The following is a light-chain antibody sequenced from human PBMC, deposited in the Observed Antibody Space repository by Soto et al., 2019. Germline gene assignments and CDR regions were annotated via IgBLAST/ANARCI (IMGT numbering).Light chain of an antibody. CDR1: QSVSSY. CDR2: DAS. CDR3: QQRSNWQIT. V-gene: IGKV3-11*01. J-gene: IGKJ4*01. Sequence: EIVLTQSPATLSLSPGERATLSCRASQSVSSYLAWYQQKPGQAPRLLIYDASNRATGIPARFSGSGSGTDFTLTISSLEPEDFAVYYCQQRSNWQITFRGGHKVEIK.